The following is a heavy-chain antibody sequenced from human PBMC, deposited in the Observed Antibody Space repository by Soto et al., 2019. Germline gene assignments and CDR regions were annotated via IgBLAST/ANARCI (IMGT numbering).Heavy chain of an antibody. V-gene: IGHV6-1*01. CDR3: AREFLYDRRYHPFDY. CDR1: RDIVTSNSAA. D-gene: IGHD2-2*01. Sequence: SQSLSLTCAISRDIVTSNSAAGDWVRQSRSGGLEWLGKTYYRSRWYNDYAISVKRRITIIADTSTNQISLHLNSVTPEDTAVYFCAREFLYDRRYHPFDYWGQGTLVTVSS. J-gene: IGHJ4*02. CDR2: TYYRSRWYN.